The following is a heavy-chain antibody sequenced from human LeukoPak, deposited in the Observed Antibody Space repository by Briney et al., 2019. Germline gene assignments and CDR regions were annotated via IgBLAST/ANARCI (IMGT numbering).Heavy chain of an antibody. Sequence: GGSLRLSCVASGFTFSSHSINWVRQAPGKGLEWVAVISYDGSDKYYADSVKGRFTISRDNSKNTLYLQMNSLRAEDTAVYYCAKDPRRYSRTGGYFDYWGQGTLVTVSS. V-gene: IGHV3-30*18. J-gene: IGHJ4*02. D-gene: IGHD6-13*01. CDR3: AKDPRRYSRTGGYFDY. CDR2: ISYDGSDK. CDR1: GFTFSSHS.